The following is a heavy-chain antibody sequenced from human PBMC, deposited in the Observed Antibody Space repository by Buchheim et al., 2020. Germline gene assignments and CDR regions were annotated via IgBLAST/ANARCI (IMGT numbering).Heavy chain of an antibody. V-gene: IGHV3-30-3*01. Sequence: QVQLVESGGGVVQPGRSLRLSCAASGFTFSSYAMHWVRQAPGKGLEWVAVISYDGSNKYYADSVKGRFTISRDNSKNTLYLQMNSLRAEDTAVYYCARDHGMVRGVIDYWGQGTL. J-gene: IGHJ4*02. D-gene: IGHD3-10*01. CDR1: GFTFSSYA. CDR3: ARDHGMVRGVIDY. CDR2: ISYDGSNK.